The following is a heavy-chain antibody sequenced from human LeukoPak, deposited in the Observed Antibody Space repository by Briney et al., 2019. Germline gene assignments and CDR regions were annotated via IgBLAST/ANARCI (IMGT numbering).Heavy chain of an antibody. D-gene: IGHD3-10*01. Sequence: SETLSLTCAVYGGSFSGYYWSWIRHPPGKGLEGIGEINHIGNTNYDPSLRSRVTISVDPSKNQFSLSLTSATAADTAVYFCARLGSVGYYNYQYMDIWGNGTTVTVSS. CDR3: ARLGSVGYYNYQYMDI. J-gene: IGHJ6*03. CDR2: INHIGNT. V-gene: IGHV4-34*01. CDR1: GGSFSGYY.